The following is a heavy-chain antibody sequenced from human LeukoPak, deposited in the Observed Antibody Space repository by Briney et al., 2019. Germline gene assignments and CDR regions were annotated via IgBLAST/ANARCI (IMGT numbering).Heavy chain of an antibody. CDR3: TRDLGGWLFG. D-gene: IGHD3-9*01. V-gene: IGHV3-33*01. CDR2: IWYDGSNK. Sequence: GRSLRLSCAASGFTFSSYGMHWVRQAPGKGLEWVAVIWYDGSNKYYADSVKGRFTISRDDSKSIAYLQMNSLKTEDTAVYYCTRDLGGWLFGWGQGTLVTVSS. CDR1: GFTFSSYG. J-gene: IGHJ4*02.